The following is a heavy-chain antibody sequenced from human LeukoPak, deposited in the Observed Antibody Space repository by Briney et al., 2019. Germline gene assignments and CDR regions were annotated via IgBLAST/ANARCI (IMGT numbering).Heavy chain of an antibody. CDR2: IKSKTDGGTT. CDR3: TTSRVGATGDDAFDI. D-gene: IGHD1-26*01. Sequence: GGSLRLSCAASGFTFSNAWMSWVRQAPGKGLEWVGRIKSKTDGGTTDYAAPMKGRFTISRDDSKNTLYLQMNSLKTEDTAVYYCTTSRVGATGDDAFDIWGQGTMVTVSS. J-gene: IGHJ3*02. CDR1: GFTFSNAW. V-gene: IGHV3-15*01.